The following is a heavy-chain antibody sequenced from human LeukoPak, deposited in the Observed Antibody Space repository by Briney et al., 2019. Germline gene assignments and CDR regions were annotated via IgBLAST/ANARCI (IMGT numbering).Heavy chain of an antibody. CDR1: GFTFSSYW. Sequence: GGSLRLSCAASGFTFSSYWMHWVRQAPGKGLEWVSRMYPAGRTIDYADSVKGRFTISRDNAKDTLYLQMNSLRAEDTAVYYCARVPPLEWLGQRYYYYYYMDVWGKGTTVTVSS. CDR3: ARVPPLEWLGQRYYYYYYMDV. J-gene: IGHJ6*03. V-gene: IGHV3-74*01. D-gene: IGHD3-3*01. CDR2: MYPAGRTI.